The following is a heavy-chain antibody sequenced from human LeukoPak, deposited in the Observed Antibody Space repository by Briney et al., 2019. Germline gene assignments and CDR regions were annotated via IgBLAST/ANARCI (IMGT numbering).Heavy chain of an antibody. CDR2: IKSKTDGGAP. D-gene: IGHD3-10*01. V-gene: IGHV3-15*01. CDR1: GFTFSNAL. Sequence: GGSLRLSCAASGFTFSNALMSWVRQAPGKGLEWVGRIKSKTDGGAPDYAAPVKGRFTISRDDSKNTLYLQMNSLKTEDTAVYYCTTSPLYYYGSGTPYYWGQGTLVTVSS. CDR3: TTSPLYYYGSGTPYY. J-gene: IGHJ4*02.